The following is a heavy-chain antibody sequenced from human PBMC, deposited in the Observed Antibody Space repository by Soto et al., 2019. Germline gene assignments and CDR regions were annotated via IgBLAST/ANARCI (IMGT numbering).Heavy chain of an antibody. J-gene: IGHJ5*02. CDR3: ARHFAWNDPLTYNWFDP. V-gene: IGHV4-39*01. D-gene: IGHD1-1*01. CDR1: GGSISSSSYY. Sequence: PSETLSLTCTVSGGSISSSSYYWGWIRQPPGKGLEWIGSIYYSGSTYYNPSLKSRVTISVDTSKNQFSLKLSSVTAADTAVYYCARHFAWNDPLTYNWFDPWGQGTLVT. CDR2: IYYSGST.